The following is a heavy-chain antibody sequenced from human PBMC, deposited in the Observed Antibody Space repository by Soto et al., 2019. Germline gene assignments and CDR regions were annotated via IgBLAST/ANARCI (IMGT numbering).Heavy chain of an antibody. CDR3: ARVGLGNYYYYGMDV. J-gene: IGHJ6*02. CDR1: GGSISSYY. Sequence: SETLSLTCTVSGGSISSYYWSWIRQPPGKGLEWIGYIYYSGSTNYNPSLKSRVTISVDTSKNQFSLKLSSVTAADTAVYYCARVGLGNYYYYGMDVWGQGTTVTAP. CDR2: IYYSGST. V-gene: IGHV4-59*01.